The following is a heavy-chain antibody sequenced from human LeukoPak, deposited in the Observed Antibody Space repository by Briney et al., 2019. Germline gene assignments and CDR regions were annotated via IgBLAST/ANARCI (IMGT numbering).Heavy chain of an antibody. D-gene: IGHD3-9*01. J-gene: IGHJ4*02. Sequence: GGSLRLSCAASGFTFSNTATSWARQTPGKGLEWVATMSAYNDRTHYADSVRGRFTVSRDNSKNTLSLQMNSLREDDTAVYYCAQELSDIFVVRTDSWGQGTLVTVSS. CDR3: AQELSDIFVVRTDS. V-gene: IGHV3-23*01. CDR2: MSAYNDRT. CDR1: GFTFSNTA.